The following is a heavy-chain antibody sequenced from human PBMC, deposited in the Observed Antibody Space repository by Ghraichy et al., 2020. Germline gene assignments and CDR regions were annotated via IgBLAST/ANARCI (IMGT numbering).Heavy chain of an antibody. CDR3: ARAYYDAPFEAFGI. CDR1: GGSINSGSY. J-gene: IGHJ3*02. V-gene: IGHV4-39*02. CDR2: IYYSGTT. D-gene: IGHD3-22*01. Sequence: SQTLSLTCKVSGGSINSGSYWGWIRQSPGKGLEWIGTIYYSGTTYYNPTLKSRVTMSVDTPKNHFSLHLTSVTASDTAVYSCARAYYDAPFEAFGIWGRGTMVTVFS.